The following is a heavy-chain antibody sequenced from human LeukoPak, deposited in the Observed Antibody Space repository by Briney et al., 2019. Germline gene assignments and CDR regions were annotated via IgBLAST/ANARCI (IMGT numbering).Heavy chain of an antibody. D-gene: IGHD6-19*01. V-gene: IGHV3-21*01. CDR1: GFTFSSYS. Sequence: GGSLRLSCAASGFTFSSYSMNWVRQAPGKGLEWVSSISSSSSYIYYADSVKGRFTISRDNAKNSLYLQMNSLRAEDTAVYYCARRSSLSMYSSGWPYYFDYWXXGTXVXVSS. J-gene: IGHJ4*02. CDR3: ARRSSLSMYSSGWPYYFDY. CDR2: ISSSSSYI.